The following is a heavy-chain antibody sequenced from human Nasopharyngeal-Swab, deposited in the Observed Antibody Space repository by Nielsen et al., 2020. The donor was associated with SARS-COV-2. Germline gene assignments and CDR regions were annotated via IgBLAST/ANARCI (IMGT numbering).Heavy chain of an antibody. J-gene: IGHJ4*02. D-gene: IGHD3-10*01. CDR2: ISSSSAYI. Sequence: GESLKISWAASGFTFNTYSMNWVRQAPGKGLEWVSSISSSSAYIYYADSVKGRFTISRDNAKKSLYLQMNSLRAEDTAVYYCAKDYYGSGGAYYFDYWGQGTLVTVSS. CDR3: AKDYYGSGGAYYFDY. CDR1: GFTFNTYS. V-gene: IGHV3-21*01.